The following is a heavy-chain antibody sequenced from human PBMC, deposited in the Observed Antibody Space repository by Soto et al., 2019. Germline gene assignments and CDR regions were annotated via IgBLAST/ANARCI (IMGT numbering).Heavy chain of an antibody. CDR2: IIPIFGTA. Sequence: QVQLVQSGAEVKKPGSSVKVSCKASGGTFSGYAISWVRQAPGQGLEWMGGIIPIFGTANYAQKFQGRVTITADESTSTAYMELSSLRSEDTAVYYCARGASGTTMTEDAFDIWGQGTMVTVSS. CDR1: GGTFSGYA. J-gene: IGHJ3*02. CDR3: ARGASGTTMTEDAFDI. V-gene: IGHV1-69*12. D-gene: IGHD1-7*01.